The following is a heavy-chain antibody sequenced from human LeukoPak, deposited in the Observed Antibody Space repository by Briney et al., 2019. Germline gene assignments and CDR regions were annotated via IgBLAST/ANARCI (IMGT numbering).Heavy chain of an antibody. V-gene: IGHV1-46*01. CDR1: GYTFSNYY. Sequence: ASVKVSCKASGYTFSNYYMHWVRQAPGQGLEWVGLINPTGTGTNYAQKFRGRVTLTRDTSTTTVYMELSSLRSEDSAVYYCAREESGGYFDYWGQGTLVTVSS. CDR3: AREESGGYFDY. D-gene: IGHD2-8*02. CDR2: INPTGTGT. J-gene: IGHJ4*02.